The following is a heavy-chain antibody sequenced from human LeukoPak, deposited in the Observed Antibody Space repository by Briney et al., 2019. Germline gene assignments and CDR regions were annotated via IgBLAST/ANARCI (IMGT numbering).Heavy chain of an antibody. D-gene: IGHD3-22*01. J-gene: IGHJ4*02. CDR3: ARHYYYDSSGYYLDY. Sequence: ASVKVSCKASGYTFTSYGISWVRQAPGQGLEWMGWISAYNGNTNYAQKLQGRVTMTTDTSTSTAYMELRSLRSDDTAVYYCARHYYYDSSGYYLDYWGQGTLVTVSS. V-gene: IGHV1-18*01. CDR1: GYTFTSYG. CDR2: ISAYNGNT.